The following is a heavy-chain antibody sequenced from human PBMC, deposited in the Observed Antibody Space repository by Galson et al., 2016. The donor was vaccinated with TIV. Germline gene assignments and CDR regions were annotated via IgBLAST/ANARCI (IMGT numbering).Heavy chain of an antibody. CDR2: TNANTGGT. CDR1: GYSFTGYF. D-gene: IGHD6-13*01. CDR3: ARGFGIAVDFWIDAFDI. V-gene: IGHV1-2*02. Sequence: SVKVSCKASGYSFTGYFIHWLRQVPGQGLEWMGWTNANTGGTISAQKFQGRLTMTRDTSISTAYMELTRLTSDDTAMYYCARGFGIAVDFWIDAFDIWGQGTMVTVSS. J-gene: IGHJ3*02.